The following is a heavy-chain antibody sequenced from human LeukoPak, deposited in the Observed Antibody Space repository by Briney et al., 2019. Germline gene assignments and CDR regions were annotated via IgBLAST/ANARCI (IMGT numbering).Heavy chain of an antibody. V-gene: IGHV3-74*01. CDR1: GFTFSSYW. Sequence: GGSLRLSCAASGFTFSSYWIHWGRQVPGKGLVWVSRIKDGGTTTDYADSVKGRFTISRDDAKNTLYLQMNSLRAEDTAVYYCTTIRPGYWGQGTLVTVSP. CDR3: TTIRPGY. D-gene: IGHD5-12*01. CDR2: IKDGGTTT. J-gene: IGHJ4*02.